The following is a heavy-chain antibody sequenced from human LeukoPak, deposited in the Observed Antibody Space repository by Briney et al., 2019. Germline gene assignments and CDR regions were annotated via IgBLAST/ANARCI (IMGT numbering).Heavy chain of an antibody. V-gene: IGHV1-18*01. CDR1: GYTFTSYG. D-gene: IGHD3-22*01. CDR3: ARDRVPRYYYDSSGYEDY. J-gene: IGHJ4*02. CDR2: ISAYNGNT. Sequence: ASVKVSCKASGYTFTSYGISLVRQAPGQGLEWMGWISAYNGNTNYAQKLQGRVTMTTDTSTSTAYMELRSLRSDDTAVYYCARDRVPRYYYDSSGYEDYWGQGTLVTVSS.